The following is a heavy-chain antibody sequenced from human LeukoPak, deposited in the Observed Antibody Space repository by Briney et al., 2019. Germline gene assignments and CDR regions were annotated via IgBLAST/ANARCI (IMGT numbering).Heavy chain of an antibody. CDR1: GGSISSGGYY. Sequence: KPSETLSLTCTVSGGSISSGGYYWSWLRQHPATGLEWIGYIYHSGTTYYNPSLKSRVTISVDTSKNQFHLRLTSVTAADTAVYYCARGFSPRWFDPWGQGTLVTVSS. CDR2: IYHSGTT. J-gene: IGHJ5*02. CDR3: ARGFSPRWFDP. V-gene: IGHV4-31*03.